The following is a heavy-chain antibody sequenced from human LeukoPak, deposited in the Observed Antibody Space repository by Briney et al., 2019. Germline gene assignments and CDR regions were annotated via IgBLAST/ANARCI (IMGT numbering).Heavy chain of an antibody. CDR1: GGTFSSYA. Sequence: ASVKVSCKASGGTFSSYAISWVRQATGQGLEWMGWMNFNSGNTGYAQKFQGRVTMTRNTAISTAYMELSSLKSEDTAIYYCAKVGLGNTAIHIWGQGTMVTVSS. J-gene: IGHJ3*02. CDR2: MNFNSGNT. D-gene: IGHD5-18*01. V-gene: IGHV1-8*02. CDR3: AKVGLGNTAIHI.